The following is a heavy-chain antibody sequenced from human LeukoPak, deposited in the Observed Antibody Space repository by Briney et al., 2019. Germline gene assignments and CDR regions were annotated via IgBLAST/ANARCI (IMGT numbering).Heavy chain of an antibody. V-gene: IGHV3-53*04. J-gene: IGHJ4*02. CDR2: IYGGGST. Sequence: GGSLTLSCVVSGFTVSNNYMKWVRQAPGKGLEWVSTIYGGGSTYYADSVRGRFTISRHNSKNTLYLQMDSLRAEDTAVYYCARDRSYGLQDYWGQGTLVTVSS. D-gene: IGHD5-24*01. CDR3: ARDRSYGLQDY. CDR1: GFTVSNNY.